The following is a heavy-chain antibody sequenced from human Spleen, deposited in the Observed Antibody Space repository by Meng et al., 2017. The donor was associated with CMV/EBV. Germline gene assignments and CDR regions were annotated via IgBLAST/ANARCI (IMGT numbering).Heavy chain of an antibody. D-gene: IGHD1-1*01. J-gene: IGHJ4*02. CDR1: GFAFGGLA. CDR2: ISYDANNK. V-gene: IGHV3-30-3*01. CDR3: AREGWNDYPRFPDDY. Sequence: GCGAVQPGRSLRLSCAACGFAFGGLARTWGRQAPGKGLEWLAVISYDANNKYFADSVKCRFTISGDNSKNTLYQQMNSLRADDTAVYYCAREGWNDYPRFPDDYWGQGTLVTVSS.